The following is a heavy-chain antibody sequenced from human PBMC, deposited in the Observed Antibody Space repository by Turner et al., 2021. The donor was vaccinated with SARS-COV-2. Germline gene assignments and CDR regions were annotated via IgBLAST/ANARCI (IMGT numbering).Heavy chain of an antibody. J-gene: IGHJ4*02. CDR3: TIYCSGGSCYGI. CDR1: GFTFSGSA. Sequence: EVQLVESGGGLVLPGVSLEPSCAASGFTFSGSAMHWVRQASGKGLEWVGRMRSKANSYATAYAASVKGRFTISRDESKNTAYLQMNSLKTEDTAVYYCTIYCSGGSCYGIWGQGTLVTVSS. D-gene: IGHD2-15*01. CDR2: MRSKANSYAT. V-gene: IGHV3-73*01.